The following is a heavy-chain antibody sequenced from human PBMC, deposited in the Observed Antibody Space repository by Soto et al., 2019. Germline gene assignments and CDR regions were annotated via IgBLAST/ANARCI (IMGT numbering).Heavy chain of an antibody. J-gene: IGHJ4*02. D-gene: IGHD6-19*01. V-gene: IGHV3-23*01. CDR2: ISDSGATT. Sequence: GGSLRLSCTTSGFTFGGYAMSWVRQAPGKGLEWVSGISDSGATTYYADSVRGRFTISRDNSKNTLYLQMKSLRAEDSASYYCAKEDTSSGSLDYWGQGALVTVSS. CDR3: AKEDTSSGSLDY. CDR1: GFTFGGYA.